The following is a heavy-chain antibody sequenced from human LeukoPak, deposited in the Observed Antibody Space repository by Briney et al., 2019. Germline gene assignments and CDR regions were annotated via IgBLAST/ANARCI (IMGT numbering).Heavy chain of an antibody. J-gene: IGHJ4*02. CDR3: AKVGTVVPAARFDY. Sequence: PGGSLRLSCAASGFTFSSYAMSWVRQAPGKGLEWVSAISGSGGSTYYADSVKGRFTISRDNSKNTLYLQMNSLRAEDTAAYYCAKVGTVVPAARFDYWGQGTLVTVSS. D-gene: IGHD2-2*01. CDR1: GFTFSSYA. V-gene: IGHV3-23*01. CDR2: ISGSGGST.